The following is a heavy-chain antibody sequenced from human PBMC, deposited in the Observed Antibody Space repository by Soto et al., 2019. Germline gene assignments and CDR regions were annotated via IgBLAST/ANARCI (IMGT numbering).Heavy chain of an antibody. D-gene: IGHD4-17*01. CDR1: GFTFSSYG. Sequence: GGSLRLSCAASGFTFSSYGMHWVRQAPGKGLEWVAVISYDGSNKYYADSVKGRFTISRDNSKNTLYLQMNSLRAEDTAVYYCAKIQLDYGDYPFDYWGQGTLVTVSS. CDR3: AKIQLDYGDYPFDY. J-gene: IGHJ4*02. CDR2: ISYDGSNK. V-gene: IGHV3-30*18.